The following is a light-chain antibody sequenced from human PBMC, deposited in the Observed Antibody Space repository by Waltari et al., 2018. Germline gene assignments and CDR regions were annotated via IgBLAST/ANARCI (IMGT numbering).Light chain of an antibody. CDR2: KDS. J-gene: IGLJ2*01. Sequence: SYELTQPPSVSVSPGQTARITWSAAIFPNLHAYWYQQRPGQAPVLVIYKDSERPSGIPERFSGSSSGTVVSLIISGVQPEDEADYYCQTADRSGTHVVFGGGTKLTVI. CDR1: IFPNLH. V-gene: IGLV3-25*03. CDR3: QTADRSGTHVV.